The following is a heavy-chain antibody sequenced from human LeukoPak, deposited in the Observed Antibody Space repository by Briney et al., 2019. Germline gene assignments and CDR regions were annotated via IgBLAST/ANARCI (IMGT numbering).Heavy chain of an antibody. CDR1: GFTVSSNS. D-gene: IGHD3-22*01. CDR2: ISGSGGST. J-gene: IGHJ4*02. V-gene: IGHV3-23*01. Sequence: GGSLRLSCTVSGFTVSSNSMSWVRQAPGKGLEWVSAISGSGGSTYYADSVKGRFTISRDNSKNTLYLQMNSLRAEDTAVYYCAKEATAVKYYYDSSGYYFPPSDYWGQGTLVTVSS. CDR3: AKEATAVKYYYDSSGYYFPPSDY.